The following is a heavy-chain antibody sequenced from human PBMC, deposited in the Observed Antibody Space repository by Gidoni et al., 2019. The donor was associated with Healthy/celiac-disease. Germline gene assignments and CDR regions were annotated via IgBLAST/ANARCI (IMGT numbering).Heavy chain of an antibody. V-gene: IGHV4-34*01. CDR3: ARVPGGVVVPAKDALDI. CDR2: INHRGST. J-gene: IGHJ3*02. CDR1: GGSFRGYY. D-gene: IGHD2-2*01. Sequence: QVQLQQWGAGLLKPSETLSLTCAVYGGSFRGYYWSWIRQPPGKGLEWIGEINHRGSTNYNPSLKSRVTISVDTSKNQFSLKLSSVTAADTAVYYCARVPGGVVVPAKDALDIWGQGTMVTVSS.